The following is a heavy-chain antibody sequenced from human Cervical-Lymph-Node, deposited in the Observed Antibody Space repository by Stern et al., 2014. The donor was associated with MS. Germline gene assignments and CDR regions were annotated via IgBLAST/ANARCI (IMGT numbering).Heavy chain of an antibody. CDR1: GGSINNGDYY. Sequence: QVQLQESGPGLVKPSQTLSLTCTVSGGSINNGDYYWSWVRQHPVKGLEWLGYSYYSGVTYCNPSLKGRLTISVETSKRRFSLKLTAVTAADTAVYYCARELSGMYGMDVWGQGTTVTVSS. CDR3: ARELSGMYGMDV. V-gene: IGHV4-31*03. D-gene: IGHD1-1*01. CDR2: SYYSGVT. J-gene: IGHJ6*02.